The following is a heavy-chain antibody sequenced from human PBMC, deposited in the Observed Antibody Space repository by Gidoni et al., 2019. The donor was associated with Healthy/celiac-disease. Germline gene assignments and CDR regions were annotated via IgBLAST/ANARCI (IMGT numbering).Heavy chain of an antibody. CDR1: GGSISSSSYY. Sequence: QLQLQESGPGLVKPSETLSLTCTVSGGSISSSSYYWGWIRQPPGKGLEWIGSIYYSGSTYYNPSLKSRVTISVDTSKNQFSRKLSSVTAADTAVYYCARTGQQLVSRDWFDPWGQGTLVTVSS. V-gene: IGHV4-39*01. CDR2: IYYSGST. CDR3: ARTGQQLVSRDWFDP. D-gene: IGHD6-13*01. J-gene: IGHJ5*02.